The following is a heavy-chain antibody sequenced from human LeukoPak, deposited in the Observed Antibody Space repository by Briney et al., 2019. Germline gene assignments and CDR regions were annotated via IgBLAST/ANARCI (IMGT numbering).Heavy chain of an antibody. CDR3: ARGPYDSSGYYFDY. CDR2: IYYSGST. D-gene: IGHD3-22*01. J-gene: IGHJ4*02. CDR1: GGSISSGGYY. V-gene: IGHV4-31*03. Sequence: SETLSLTCTVSGGSISSGGYYWSWIRQHPGKGLEWIGYIYYSGSTYYNPSLKSRVTISVDTSKNQFSLKLSSVTAADTAVYYCARGPYDSSGYYFDYWGQGTLVTVSS.